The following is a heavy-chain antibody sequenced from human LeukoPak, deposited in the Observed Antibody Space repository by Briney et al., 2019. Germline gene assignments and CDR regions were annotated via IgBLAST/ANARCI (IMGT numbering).Heavy chain of an antibody. CDR2: ISAYNGNT. D-gene: IGHD3-10*01. Sequence: PGGSLRLSCAASGFSFSNYNMNWVRQAPGKGLEWMGWISAYNGNTNYAQKLQGRVTMTTDTSTSTAYMELRSLRSDDTAVYYCAREIELLWFGESTKHDYWGQGTLVTVSS. V-gene: IGHV1-18*01. J-gene: IGHJ4*02. CDR3: AREIELLWFGESTKHDY. CDR1: GFSFSNYN.